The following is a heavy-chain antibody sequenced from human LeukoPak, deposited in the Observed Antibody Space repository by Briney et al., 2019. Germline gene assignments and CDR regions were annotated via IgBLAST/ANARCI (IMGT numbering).Heavy chain of an antibody. CDR3: AKDLRAAAGTSVGYYYYYGMDV. CDR1: GFTFSSYG. V-gene: IGHV3-30*18. Sequence: GGSLRLSCAASGFTFSSYGMHWVRQAPGKGLEWVAVISYDGSNKYYADSVKGRFTISRDNSKNTLYLQMNSLRAEDTAVYYCAKDLRAAAGTSVGYYYYYGMDVWGQGTTVTVSS. CDR2: ISYDGSNK. D-gene: IGHD6-13*01. J-gene: IGHJ6*02.